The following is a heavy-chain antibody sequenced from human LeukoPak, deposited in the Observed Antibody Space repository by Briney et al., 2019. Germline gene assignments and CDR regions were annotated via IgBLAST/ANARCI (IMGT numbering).Heavy chain of an antibody. CDR1: GFTFSSYE. D-gene: IGHD1-26*01. CDR2: ISSSSGTI. CDR3: ARGGGSYQNFDY. Sequence: GVLRLSCAASGFTFSSYEMNWVRQAPGKGLEWVSYISSSSGTIYYADSVKGRFTISRDNAKNSLYLQMSDLIADDTAFYYCARGGGSYQNFDYWGQGILVTVSS. V-gene: IGHV3-48*03. J-gene: IGHJ4*02.